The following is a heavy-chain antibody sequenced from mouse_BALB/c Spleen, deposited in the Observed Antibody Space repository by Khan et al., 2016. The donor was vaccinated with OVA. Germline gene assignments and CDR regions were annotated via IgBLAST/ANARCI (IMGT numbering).Heavy chain of an antibody. J-gene: IGHJ3*01. CDR1: GFNIKDYY. CDR3: NRADVRCAY. D-gene: IGHD3-3*01. CDR2: IDPENGDT. V-gene: IGHV14-4*02. Sequence: EVELQQSGAELVRSGASVKLSCTASGFNIKDYYLHWVKQRPKQGLEWIGWIDPENGDTEYAPKFQGKATMTADTSSNPAYLQLSSLTSEDTAVYYFNRADVRCAYWGQGTLVTVSA.